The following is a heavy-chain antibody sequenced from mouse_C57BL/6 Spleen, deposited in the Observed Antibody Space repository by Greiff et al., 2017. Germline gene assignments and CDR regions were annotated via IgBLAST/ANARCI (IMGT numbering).Heavy chain of an antibody. CDR2: IDPSDSET. J-gene: IGHJ4*01. V-gene: IGHV1-52*01. CDR3: AREGGTVVATDYAMDY. CDR1: GYTFTSYW. D-gene: IGHD1-1*01. Sequence: QVQLQQPGAELVRPGSSVKLSCKASGYTFTSYWMHWVKQRPIQGLEWIGNIDPSDSETHYNQKFKDKATLTVDKSSSTAYMQLSSLTSEDSAVYYCAREGGTVVATDYAMDYWGQGTSGTVSS.